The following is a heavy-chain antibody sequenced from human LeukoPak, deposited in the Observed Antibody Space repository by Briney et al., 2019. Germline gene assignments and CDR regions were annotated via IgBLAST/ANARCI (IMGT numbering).Heavy chain of an antibody. CDR1: GFTFSSYS. CDR2: ISSSSSYI. J-gene: IGHJ4*02. CDR3: ARDISGDYYDSSGYFY. Sequence: GGSLRLSCAASGFTFSSYSMNWVRQAPGKGLEWVSSISSSSSYIYYADSVKGRFTISRDNAKNSLYLQMNSLRAGDTAVYYCARDISGDYYDSSGYFYWGQGTLVTVSS. V-gene: IGHV3-21*01. D-gene: IGHD3-22*01.